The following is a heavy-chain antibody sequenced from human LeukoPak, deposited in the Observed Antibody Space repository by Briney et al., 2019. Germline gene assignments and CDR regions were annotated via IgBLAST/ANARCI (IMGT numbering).Heavy chain of an antibody. V-gene: IGHV1-24*01. Sequence: ASVKVSCKVSGYTLTQLSVHWVRQAPGKGLEWMGGFDVEDGEIIYAQKFQGRVTMTEDTSTGTAYMELSSLRSEDTAVYYCATNRQIMILGVVIMPAFDIWGQGTIVTVSS. CDR3: ATNRQIMILGVVIMPAFDI. CDR1: GYTLTQLS. CDR2: FDVEDGEI. D-gene: IGHD3-3*01. J-gene: IGHJ3*02.